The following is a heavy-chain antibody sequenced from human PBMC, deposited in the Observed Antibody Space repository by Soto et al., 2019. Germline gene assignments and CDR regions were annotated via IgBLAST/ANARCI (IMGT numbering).Heavy chain of an antibody. V-gene: IGHV3-49*03. CDR3: TRDGGYYDFWSGIDY. D-gene: IGHD3-3*01. CDR2: IRSKAYGGTT. J-gene: IGHJ4*02. CDR1: GFTFGDYA. Sequence: GGSLRLSCTASGFTFGDYAMSWFRQAPGKGLEWVGFIRSKAYGGTTEYAASVKGRFTISRDDSKSIAYLQMNSLKTEDTAVYYCTRDGGYYDFWSGIDYWGQGTLVTVSS.